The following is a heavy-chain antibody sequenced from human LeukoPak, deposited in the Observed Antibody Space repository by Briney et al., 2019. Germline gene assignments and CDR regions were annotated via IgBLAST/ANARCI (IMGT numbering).Heavy chain of an antibody. V-gene: IGHV4-4*07. Sequence: PSETLSLTCTVSGGSISSYYWSWIRQPAGKGLEWIGRIFTSGSTDYNPSLKSRVTMTVDASKNQFSLKLSSVTAADTAVDYCASTLVRGVIDPFDYWGQGTLVIVSS. J-gene: IGHJ4*02. CDR1: GGSISSYY. D-gene: IGHD3-10*01. CDR2: IFTSGST. CDR3: ASTLVRGVIDPFDY.